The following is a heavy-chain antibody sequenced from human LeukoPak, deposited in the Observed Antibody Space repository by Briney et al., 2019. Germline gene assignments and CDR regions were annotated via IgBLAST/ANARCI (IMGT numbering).Heavy chain of an antibody. J-gene: IGHJ4*02. CDR3: TRRAPTSYGHYLDS. V-gene: IGHV4-4*09. CDR1: GDSISSYY. CDR2: IHTNGRT. Sequence: SETLSLTCTVSGDSISSYYWSWIRQTPGKGLEWIGYIHTNGRTNYSPSLKSRVTLSVDSSKNQLSLMLSSVAAADTAVYYCTRRAPTSYGHYLDSWGQGTLVTVSS. D-gene: IGHD3-10*01.